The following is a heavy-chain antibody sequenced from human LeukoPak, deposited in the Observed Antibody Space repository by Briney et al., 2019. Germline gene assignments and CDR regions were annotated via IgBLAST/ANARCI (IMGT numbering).Heavy chain of an antibody. J-gene: IGHJ6*01. D-gene: IGHD4-17*01. V-gene: IGHV4-39*01. CDR2: IYHSGST. CDR3: ATFDYGDYGMDV. Sequence: SETLSLTCTVSGGSIISSSYYWGWIRQPPGKWLEWIWSIYHSGSTHYNPPLRSRVTISVDTSKTPFSLQLSSVTAAETAVYYCATFDYGDYGMDVWRQATTVTVSS. CDR1: GGSIISSSYY.